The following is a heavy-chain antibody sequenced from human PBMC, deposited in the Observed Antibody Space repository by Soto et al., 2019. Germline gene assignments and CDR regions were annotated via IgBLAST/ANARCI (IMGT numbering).Heavy chain of an antibody. CDR1: GGPISTNGYL. CDR2: ISYTGTT. J-gene: IGHJ5*01. CDR3: AIYSTISGSFDF. D-gene: IGHD2-2*01. V-gene: IGHV4-39*01. Sequence: SETLSLTCTVSGGPISTNGYLCSWMRQTPGKGLEWIGGISYTGTTYYNPSLKSRVAMSVDTSRNQFSLKLTSMTAADTAIFYCAIYSTISGSFDFWGQGIPVTVSS.